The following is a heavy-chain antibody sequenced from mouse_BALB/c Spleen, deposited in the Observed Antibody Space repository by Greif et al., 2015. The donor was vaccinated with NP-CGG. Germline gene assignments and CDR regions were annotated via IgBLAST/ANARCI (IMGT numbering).Heavy chain of an antibody. Sequence: EVMLVESGGGLVQPGGSRKLSCAASGFTFSSFGMHWVRQAPEKGLEWVAYISSGSSTIYYADTVKGRFTISRDNPKNTLFLQMTSLRSEDTAMYYCARDPSTMITTGPHFDYWGQGTTLTVSS. J-gene: IGHJ2*01. D-gene: IGHD2-4*01. CDR1: GFTFSSFG. CDR2: ISSGSSTI. CDR3: ARDPSTMITTGPHFDY. V-gene: IGHV5-17*02.